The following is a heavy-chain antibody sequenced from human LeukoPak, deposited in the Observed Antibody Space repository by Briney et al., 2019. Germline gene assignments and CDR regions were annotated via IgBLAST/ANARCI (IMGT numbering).Heavy chain of an antibody. J-gene: IGHJ4*02. Sequence: GGSLRLSCAASGFTFSSYAMSWVRQAPGKGLEWVSAISGSGGSTYYADSVKGRFTISRDNAKNSLYLQMNSLRAEDTAVYYCARNYYDSSVPGYWGQGTLVTVSS. CDR3: ARNYYDSSVPGY. V-gene: IGHV3-23*01. CDR1: GFTFSSYA. D-gene: IGHD3-22*01. CDR2: ISGSGGST.